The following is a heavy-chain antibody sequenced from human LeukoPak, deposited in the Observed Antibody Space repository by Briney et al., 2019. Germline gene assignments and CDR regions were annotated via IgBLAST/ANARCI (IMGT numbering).Heavy chain of an antibody. CDR2: IYHSGST. V-gene: IGHV4-38-2*02. Sequence: PETLSLTCTVSGYSISSGYYWGWIRQPPGKGLEWIGSIYHSGSTYYNPSLKSRVTISVDTSKNQFSLKLSSVTAADTAVYYCARKSPGGAFDIWGQGTMVTVSS. CDR1: GYSISSGYY. J-gene: IGHJ3*02. CDR3: ARKSPGGAFDI.